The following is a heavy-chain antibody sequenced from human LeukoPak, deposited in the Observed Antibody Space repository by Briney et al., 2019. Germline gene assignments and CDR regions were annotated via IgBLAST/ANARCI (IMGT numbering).Heavy chain of an antibody. D-gene: IGHD3-22*01. CDR1: GYTFTGYY. J-gene: IGHJ4*02. V-gene: IGHV1-2*02. Sequence: ASVKVSCKASGYTFTGYYMHWVRQAPGQGLEWMGWINPNSGGTNYAQKFQGRVTMTRDTSISTAYMELSRLRSDDTAVYYCARETYYYDSSGYQSPYFDYWGQGTLVTVSS. CDR3: ARETYYYDSSGYQSPYFDY. CDR2: INPNSGGT.